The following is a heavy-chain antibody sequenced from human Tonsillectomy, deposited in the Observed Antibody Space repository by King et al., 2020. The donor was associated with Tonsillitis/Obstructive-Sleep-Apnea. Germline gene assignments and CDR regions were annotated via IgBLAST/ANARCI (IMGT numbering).Heavy chain of an antibody. V-gene: IGHV4-34*01. J-gene: IGHJ4*02. CDR1: GGSFSGYY. CDR3: ASSVRDIVVVAPAVNNPYYFDY. D-gene: IGHD2-2*01. Sequence: VQLQQWGAGLLKPSETLSLTCAVYGGSFSGYYWSWIRQPPGKGLEWIGEINHSGSTNYNPSFKSRVTISVDTSKNQFSLKLSSVTAADTAMYYCASSVRDIVVVAPAVNNPYYFDYWGQGTLVTVSS. CDR2: INHSGST.